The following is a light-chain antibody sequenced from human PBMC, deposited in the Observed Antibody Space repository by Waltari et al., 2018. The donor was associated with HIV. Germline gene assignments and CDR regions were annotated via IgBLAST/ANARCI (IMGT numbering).Light chain of an antibody. J-gene: IGKJ5*01. CDR3: RQLKTYPAVT. V-gene: IGKV1-9*01. Sequence: DIQVTQSPSFLSASVGYRGTSTCRASQGIDSYLAWYQQKPGKAPKILIYDASTFQSGVPSRFSGSASGTAFTLTISSLQPEDFATYYYRQLKTYPAVTFGQGTGLEI. CDR2: DAS. CDR1: QGIDSY.